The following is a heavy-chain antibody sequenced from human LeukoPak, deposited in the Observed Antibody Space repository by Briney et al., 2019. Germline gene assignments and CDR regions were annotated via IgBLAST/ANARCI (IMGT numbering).Heavy chain of an antibody. CDR1: GFTFSDYY. Sequence: AGGSLRLSCAASGFTFSDYYMSWIRQAPGKGLEWVSYISGSSSYTNYADSVKGRFTISRDNAKNSLYLQMNSLRAEDTAVYYCARVSQWLGMNWFDPWGQGTLVTVSS. CDR2: ISGSSSYT. J-gene: IGHJ5*02. CDR3: ARVSQWLGMNWFDP. V-gene: IGHV3-11*06. D-gene: IGHD6-19*01.